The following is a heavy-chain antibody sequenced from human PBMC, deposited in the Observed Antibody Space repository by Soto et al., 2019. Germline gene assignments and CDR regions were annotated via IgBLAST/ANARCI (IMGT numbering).Heavy chain of an antibody. V-gene: IGHV3-74*01. D-gene: IGHD6-13*01. CDR2: INSDGSST. J-gene: IGHJ3*02. CDR1: GFTFSNYW. CDR3: ARGSTSSWYGGAFDM. Sequence: GSLRRSCAATGFTFSNYWMHCVRQAQGKGLVWVSRINSDGSSTSYADSVKGRFTISRDNAKNTLYLQMNCLRNEDTAVYYCARGSTSSWYGGAFDMWGQGT.